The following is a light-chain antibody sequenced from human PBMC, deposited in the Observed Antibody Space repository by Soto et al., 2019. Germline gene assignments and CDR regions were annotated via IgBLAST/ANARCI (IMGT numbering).Light chain of an antibody. CDR3: QSFDSTNQV. CDR2: ENK. J-gene: IGLJ2*01. V-gene: IGLV6-57*04. Sequence: LTQPHSVSESPGKTVTISCTRSGDSIASNYVQWYQQRPGSAPTTVIYENKQRPSGAPDRFSGSIDTSSNSASLTISGLKTEDEGDYYCQSFDSTNQVFGGGTKLTVL. CDR1: GDSIASNY.